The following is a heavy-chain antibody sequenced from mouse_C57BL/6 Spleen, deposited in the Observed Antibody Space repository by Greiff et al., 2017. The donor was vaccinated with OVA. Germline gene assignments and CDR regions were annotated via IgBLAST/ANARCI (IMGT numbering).Heavy chain of an antibody. V-gene: IGHV14-4*01. D-gene: IGHD1-1*02. Sequence: EVQLQESGAELVRPGASVKLSCTASGFNIKDDYMHWVKQRPEQGLEWIGWIDPENGDTEYASKFQGKATITADTSSNTAYLQLSSLTSEDTAVYYCTTAGGSYVRNWYFDGWGTGTTVTVSS. J-gene: IGHJ1*03. CDR3: TTAGGSYVRNWYFDG. CDR2: IDPENGDT. CDR1: GFNIKDDY.